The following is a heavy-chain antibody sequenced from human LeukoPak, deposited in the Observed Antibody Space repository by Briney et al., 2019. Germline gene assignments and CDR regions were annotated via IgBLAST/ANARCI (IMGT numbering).Heavy chain of an antibody. CDR1: GFTFSNHG. J-gene: IGHJ5*02. V-gene: IGHV3-33*01. CDR2: IWYDGSSK. Sequence: GRSLRLSCAASGFTFSNHGMHWVRQAPGKGLEWVALIWYDGSSKEYAESVKGRFTISRDNSKNTLYLQMNSLRDEDTAVYYCARDQGTSTTAPKRKGRFDPWGQGTLVTVSS. CDR3: ARDQGTSTTAPKRKGRFDP. D-gene: IGHD1-1*01.